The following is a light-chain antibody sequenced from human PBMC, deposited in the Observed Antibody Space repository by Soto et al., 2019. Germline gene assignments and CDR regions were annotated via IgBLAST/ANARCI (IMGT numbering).Light chain of an antibody. V-gene: IGLV7-46*01. J-gene: IGLJ3*02. CDR3: LLSYSGARV. Sequence: QTVVTQEPSLTVSPGGTVTLTCGSRTGAVTSAHYPCWFQQKPGQAPRTLIFDTTNRHSWTPARFSGSLLGGKAALTLSGAQPEDEAEYYCLLSYSGARVFGGGTKLTVL. CDR2: DTT. CDR1: TGAVTSAHY.